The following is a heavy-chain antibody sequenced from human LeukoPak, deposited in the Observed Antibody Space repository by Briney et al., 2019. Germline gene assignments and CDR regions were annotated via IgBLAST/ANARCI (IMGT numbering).Heavy chain of an antibody. D-gene: IGHD7-27*01. J-gene: IGHJ4*02. CDR1: RFTFSDYY. Sequence: PGGSLRLSCAASRFTFSDYYMSWMRQAPGKGLEWVAHIDGSGRTIYYIDSVKGRFTISRDNARNSLYLQMISLGAEDTAVYYCARGNWGPDYWGQGTLVTVSS. CDR3: ARGNWGPDY. CDR2: IDGSGRTI. V-gene: IGHV3-11*04.